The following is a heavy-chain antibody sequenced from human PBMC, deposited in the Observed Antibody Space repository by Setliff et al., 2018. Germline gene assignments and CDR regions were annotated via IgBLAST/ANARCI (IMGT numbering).Heavy chain of an antibody. CDR3: VRGYCSSSSCYGTMGY. CDR2: ISNDAYTI. J-gene: IGHJ4*02. D-gene: IGHD2-2*01. V-gene: IGHV3-48*04. CDR1: GFTFSSYS. Sequence: GGSLRLSCAASGFTFSSYSINWVRQAPGKGLEWVSYISNDAYTIHYADSMKGRLTISRDNSKNSVFLQMNSLRAEDTAVYYCVRGYCSSSSCYGTMGYWGQGTLVTVSS.